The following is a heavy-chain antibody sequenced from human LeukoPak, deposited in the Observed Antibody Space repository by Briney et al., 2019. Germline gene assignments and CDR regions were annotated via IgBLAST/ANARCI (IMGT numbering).Heavy chain of an antibody. Sequence: GASVKVSCMASGNTFTAFYIHWVRQAPGQGLEWMGWINPNNGDTNYAQKFQGRVTMTRDTSISTAYMELNRLRSDDTAIYYCARDGGEKSFDSWGQGALVTVSS. CDR1: GNTFTAFY. CDR3: ARDGGEKSFDS. J-gene: IGHJ4*02. CDR2: INPNNGDT. D-gene: IGHD2-15*01. V-gene: IGHV1-2*02.